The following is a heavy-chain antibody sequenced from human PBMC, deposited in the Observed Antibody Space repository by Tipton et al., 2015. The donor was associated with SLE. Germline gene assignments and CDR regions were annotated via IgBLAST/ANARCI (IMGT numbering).Heavy chain of an antibody. CDR2: INHSGSA. CDR1: GGSFSGYY. V-gene: IGHV4-34*01. CDR3: ARGSGIGADAFDI. Sequence: TLSLTCAVYGGSFSGYYWSWIRQPLGKGLEWIGEINHSGSANYNPSLKSRVTISVDTSKNQFSLKLSSVTAADTAVYYCARGSGIGADAFDIGGQGTMVAVSS. J-gene: IGHJ3*02. D-gene: IGHD2-15*01.